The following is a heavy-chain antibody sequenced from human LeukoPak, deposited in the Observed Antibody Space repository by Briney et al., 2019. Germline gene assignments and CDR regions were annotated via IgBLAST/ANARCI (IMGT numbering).Heavy chain of an antibody. Sequence: PSETLSLACTVSGGSIGSSSYYWGWIRQPPGKGLEWIGSIYYSGSTYYNPSLKSRVTISVDTSKNQFSLKLSSVTAADTAVYYCARIAAAGFDYWGQGTLVTVSS. D-gene: IGHD6-13*01. CDR2: IYYSGST. J-gene: IGHJ4*02. CDR3: ARIAAAGFDY. V-gene: IGHV4-39*01. CDR1: GGSIGSSSYY.